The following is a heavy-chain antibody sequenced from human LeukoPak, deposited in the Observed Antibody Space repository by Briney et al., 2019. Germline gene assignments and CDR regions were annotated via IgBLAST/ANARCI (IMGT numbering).Heavy chain of an antibody. J-gene: IGHJ5*02. CDR1: GYTFTGYY. CDR3: ARARGDIVVVPAAIWFDP. Sequence: ASVKVSCKASGYTFTGYYMHWARQAPGQGLEWMGWIKPNNGGTNYAQKFQGRVTMTRDTSISTAYMELSRLRSDDTAVYYCARARGDIVVVPAAIWFDPWGQGTLVTVSS. V-gene: IGHV1-2*02. CDR2: IKPNNGGT. D-gene: IGHD2-2*01.